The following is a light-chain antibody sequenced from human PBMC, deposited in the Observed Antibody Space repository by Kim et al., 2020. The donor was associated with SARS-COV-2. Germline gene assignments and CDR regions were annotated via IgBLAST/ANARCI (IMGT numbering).Light chain of an antibody. Sequence: GQRVIISCSGTSSNIGRNTVNWYQQFPGRAPKLFIDSDNRRPSGVPDRVSASESATSASLAISGLQSEDEADYYCATWDDSLDAWLFGGGTQLTVL. CDR2: SDN. CDR3: ATWDDSLDAWL. J-gene: IGLJ3*02. V-gene: IGLV1-44*01. CDR1: SSNIGRNT.